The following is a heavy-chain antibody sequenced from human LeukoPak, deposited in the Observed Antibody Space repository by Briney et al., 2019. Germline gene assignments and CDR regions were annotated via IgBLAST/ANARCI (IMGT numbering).Heavy chain of an antibody. CDR2: ISAYNGNT. D-gene: IGHD3-22*01. J-gene: IGHJ4*02. CDR1: GYTFTSYG. Sequence: ASVKVSCKASGYTFTSYGISGVRQAPGQGREGMGWISAYNGNTNYVQKLQGRVTMTTDTSTSTAYMELRSLRSEDTAVYYCARGRDGVYDSSGYPDYWGQGTLVTVSS. V-gene: IGHV1-18*01. CDR3: ARGRDGVYDSSGYPDY.